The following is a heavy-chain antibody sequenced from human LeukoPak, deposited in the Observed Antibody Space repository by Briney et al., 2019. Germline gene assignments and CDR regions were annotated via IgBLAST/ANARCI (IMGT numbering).Heavy chain of an antibody. V-gene: IGHV1-46*01. Sequence: ASVKASCKASGYTFTSYYMHWVRQAPGQGLEWMGIINPSGGSTSYAQKFQGRVTMTRDTSTSTVYMELSGLRSEDTAVYYCARVPQVGATFDYWGQGTLVTVSS. J-gene: IGHJ4*02. D-gene: IGHD1-26*01. CDR3: ARVPQVGATFDY. CDR2: INPSGGST. CDR1: GYTFTSYY.